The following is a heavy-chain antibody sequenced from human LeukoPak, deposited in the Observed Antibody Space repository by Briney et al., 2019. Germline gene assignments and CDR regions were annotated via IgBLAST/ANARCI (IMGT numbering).Heavy chain of an antibody. D-gene: IGHD1-26*01. CDR3: AGRSGSYFYYYYMDV. CDR2: IYTSGST. J-gene: IGHJ6*03. V-gene: IGHV4-4*07. Sequence: SETLSLTCTVSGGSISSYYWSWIRQPAGKGLEWIGRIYTSGSTNYNPSLKSRVTISVDTSKNQFSLKLSSVTAADTAVYYCAGRSGSYFYYYYMDVWGKGTTVTISS. CDR1: GGSISSYY.